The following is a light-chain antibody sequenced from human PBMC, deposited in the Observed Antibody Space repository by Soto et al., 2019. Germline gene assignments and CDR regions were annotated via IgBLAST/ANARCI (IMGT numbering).Light chain of an antibody. V-gene: IGLV1-44*01. Sequence: QSVLTQPPSASGSPGQRVTISCSGSSSNIGGETVNWYQQVPGTAPKLLIYGKTQRPSGVPDRFSGSKSGTSVSLAISGLQSEDEADYFCSSYTSSSTRVFGGGTKVTVL. CDR3: SSYTSSSTRV. J-gene: IGLJ3*02. CDR2: GKT. CDR1: SSNIGGET.